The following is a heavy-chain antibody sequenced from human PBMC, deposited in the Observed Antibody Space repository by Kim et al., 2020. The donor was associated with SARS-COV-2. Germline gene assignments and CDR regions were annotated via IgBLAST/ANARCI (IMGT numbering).Heavy chain of an antibody. CDR2: ISGSGGST. CDR3: AKSQYCTNGVCPDGYGMDV. Sequence: GGSLRLSCAASGFTFSSYAMSWVRQAPGKGLEWVSAISGSGGSTYYADSVKGRFTISRDNSKNTLYLQMNSLRAEDTAVYYCAKSQYCTNGVCPDGYGMDVWGQGTTVTVSS. J-gene: IGHJ6*02. V-gene: IGHV3-23*01. D-gene: IGHD2-8*01. CDR1: GFTFSSYA.